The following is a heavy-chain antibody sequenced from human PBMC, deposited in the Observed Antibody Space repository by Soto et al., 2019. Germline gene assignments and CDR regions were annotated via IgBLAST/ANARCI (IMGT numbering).Heavy chain of an antibody. J-gene: IGHJ6*02. CDR2: IDPSGSYT. CDR3: ARQGMSSRPEYGMDV. CDR1: GYSFTRYW. D-gene: IGHD3-10*01. Sequence: GESLKISCKGSGYSFTRYWISWVRQMPGKGLEWMGRIDPSGSYTNYSPSFQGHVTISGDKSISTAYLQWSSLKASDTAMYYCARQGMSSRPEYGMDVWGQGTTVTVS. V-gene: IGHV5-10-1*01.